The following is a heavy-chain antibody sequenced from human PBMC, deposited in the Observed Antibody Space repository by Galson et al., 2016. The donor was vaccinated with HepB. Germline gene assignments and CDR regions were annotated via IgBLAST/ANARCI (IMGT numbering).Heavy chain of an antibody. CDR2: INHSGSA. Sequence: ETLSLTCGVYGGSFSGYYWSWIRQPPGKGLEWIGEINHSGSADYNPSLKSRVTMSVDTPKNQFSLKMSSVTAADTAVYFCARRGRTTVKGWFDPWGKGTLVVVS. V-gene: IGHV4-34*01. J-gene: IGHJ5*02. CDR3: ARRGRTTVKGWFDP. D-gene: IGHD4-17*01. CDR1: GGSFSGYY.